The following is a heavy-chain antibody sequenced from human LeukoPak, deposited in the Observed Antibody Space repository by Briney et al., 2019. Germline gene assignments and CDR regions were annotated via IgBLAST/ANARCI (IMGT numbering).Heavy chain of an antibody. J-gene: IGHJ4*02. D-gene: IGHD4-23*01. CDR2: INHSGST. Sequence: SETLSLTCAVYGGSFSGHYWSWIRQPPGKGLEWIGEINHSGSTNYNPSLKSRVAISVDTSKNQFSLKLSSVTAADTAVYYCARGLATVVTHWGQGTLVTVSS. CDR3: ARGLATVVTH. CDR1: GGSFSGHY. V-gene: IGHV4-34*01.